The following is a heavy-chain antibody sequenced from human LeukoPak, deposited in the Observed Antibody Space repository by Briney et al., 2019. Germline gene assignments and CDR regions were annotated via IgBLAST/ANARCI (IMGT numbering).Heavy chain of an antibody. CDR2: INDNGGRT. CDR3: VKDVGGSYAFDY. Sequence: GGSLGLSCSASGFTFSRYAMHWVRQAPGKGLEYVSGINDNGGRTHYGDSVKGRFSISRDNSKNTLHLQMSTLRAEDTALYYCVKDVGGSYAFDYWGQGILVTVAS. D-gene: IGHD1-26*01. CDR1: GFTFSRYA. V-gene: IGHV3-64D*09. J-gene: IGHJ4*02.